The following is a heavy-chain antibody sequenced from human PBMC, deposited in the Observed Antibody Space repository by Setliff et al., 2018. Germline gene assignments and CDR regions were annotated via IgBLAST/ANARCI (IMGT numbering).Heavy chain of an antibody. CDR1: GYTFGAHY. CDR3: ARDDGILYDSSGYPDY. V-gene: IGHV1-2*02. J-gene: IGHJ4*02. Sequence: ASVKVSCKASGYTFGAHYIHWVRQAPGQGFEWMGWINPNSGDTNYAQNFQGRVTMTRDTSINTVYMDLSGLTSDDTAMYYCARDDGILYDSSGYPDYWGQGTLVTVSS. CDR2: INPNSGDT. D-gene: IGHD3-22*01.